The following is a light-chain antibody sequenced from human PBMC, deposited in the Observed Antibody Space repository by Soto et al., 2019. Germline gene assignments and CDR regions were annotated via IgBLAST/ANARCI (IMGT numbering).Light chain of an antibody. CDR3: QQYGSSPT. CDR2: GAS. V-gene: IGKV3-20*01. CDR1: QSVSSSY. Sequence: EIVLTQSPGTLSLSPGERATLSCRASQSVSSSYLAWYQQKPVQAPRLLIYGASSRATGIPDRFSGSGSGTDFTLTITRLEPEDFAVYYCQQYGSSPTFGQGTQLEIK. J-gene: IGKJ2*01.